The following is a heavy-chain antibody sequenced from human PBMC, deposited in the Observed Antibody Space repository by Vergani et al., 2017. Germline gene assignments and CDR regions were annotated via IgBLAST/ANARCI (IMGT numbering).Heavy chain of an antibody. V-gene: IGHV3-11*04. Sequence: QVQLVESGGGLVKPGGSLRLSCAASGFSFSDHYMTWIRQAPGTGLEWVSYISNSGNTIEYADSVKGRFTISRDNSKNTLYLQMNSLRAEDTAVYYCATGRGGSSWLPYYYYGMDVWGQGTTVTVSS. CDR1: GFSFSDHY. CDR3: ATGRGGSSWLPYYYYGMDV. D-gene: IGHD6-13*01. J-gene: IGHJ6*02. CDR2: ISNSGNTI.